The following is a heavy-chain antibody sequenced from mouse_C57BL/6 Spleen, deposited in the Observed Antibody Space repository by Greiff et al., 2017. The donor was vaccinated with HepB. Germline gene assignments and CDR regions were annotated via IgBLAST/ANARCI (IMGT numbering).Heavy chain of an antibody. J-gene: IGHJ3*01. CDR1: GYTFTSYW. V-gene: IGHV1-61*01. CDR3: ASPYGSRAWFAY. CDR2: IYPSDSET. Sequence: QVQLQQPGAELVRPGSSVKLSCKASGYTFTSYWMDWVKQRPGQGLEWIGNIYPSDSETHYNQKFKDKATLTVDKSSSTAYMQLSSLTSEDSAVYYCASPYGSRAWFAYWGQGTLVTVSA. D-gene: IGHD1-1*01.